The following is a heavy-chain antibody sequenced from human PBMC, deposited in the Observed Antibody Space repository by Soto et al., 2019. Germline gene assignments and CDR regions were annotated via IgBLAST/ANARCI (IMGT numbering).Heavy chain of an antibody. CDR1: GGSFKSGDFY. CDR2: IYDSGAT. V-gene: IGHV4-31*03. Sequence: QVQLLQSGPGLVKPSETLSLTCTVSGGSFKSGDFYWNWIRHRPGKGLEWIGYIYDSGATHYHPSLQSRVSISIDTSKNHVSLQLDSVTAADAGVYYCARSSSGFFEGFDPWGQGTQVTVSS. J-gene: IGHJ5*02. CDR3: ARSSSGFFEGFDP. D-gene: IGHD3-10*01.